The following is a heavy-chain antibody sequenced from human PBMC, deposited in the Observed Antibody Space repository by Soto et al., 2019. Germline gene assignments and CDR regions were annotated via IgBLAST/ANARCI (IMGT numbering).Heavy chain of an antibody. CDR1: GYTFTSYD. V-gene: IGHV1-8*01. CDR2: MNPNSGNT. J-gene: IGHJ5*02. Sequence: EASVKVSCKASGYTFTSYDINWVRQATGQGLEWMGWMNPNSGNTGYAQKFQGRVTMTRNTSISTAYMELSTLRSEDTALYYCAKDSSRYNWNDDGNNWFDPWGQGTLVTVSS. D-gene: IGHD1-1*01. CDR3: AKDSSRYNWNDDGNNWFDP.